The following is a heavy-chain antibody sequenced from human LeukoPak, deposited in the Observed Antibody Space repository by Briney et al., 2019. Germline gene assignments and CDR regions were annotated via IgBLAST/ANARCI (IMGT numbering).Heavy chain of an antibody. CDR2: IWYDGSNK. J-gene: IGHJ3*02. Sequence: GSLRLSCAASGFTFSSYGMHWVRQAPGKGLEWVAVIWYDGSNKYYADSVEGRFTISRDNSKNTLYLQMNSLRAEDTAVYYCARGGDAFDIWGQGTMVTVSS. CDR1: GFTFSSYG. CDR3: ARGGDAFDI. V-gene: IGHV3-33*01.